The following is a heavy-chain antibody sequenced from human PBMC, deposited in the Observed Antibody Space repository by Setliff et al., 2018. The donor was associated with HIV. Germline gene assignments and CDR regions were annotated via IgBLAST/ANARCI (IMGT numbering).Heavy chain of an antibody. CDR2: ISSSGSYI. Sequence: PGGSLRLSCAASGFTFNRYWMHWVRQAPGKGLEWVASISSSGSYIHFADSVKGRFTISRDNAKNSQYLLMSDLRADDTAVYYCARGQSSSWSPTLGYYYYYMDVWGKGTTVTVSS. J-gene: IGHJ6*03. CDR3: ARGQSSSWSPTLGYYYYYMDV. CDR1: GFTFNRYW. D-gene: IGHD6-13*01. V-gene: IGHV3-21*04.